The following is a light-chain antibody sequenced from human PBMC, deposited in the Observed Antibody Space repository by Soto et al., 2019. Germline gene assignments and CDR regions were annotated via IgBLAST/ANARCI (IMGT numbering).Light chain of an antibody. CDR2: KAS. J-gene: IGKJ3*01. CDR1: QTISSW. CDR3: QQSYNSPQT. V-gene: IGKV1-5*03. Sequence: DIQMTQSPSTLSGSVGDRVTITCRASQTISSWLAWYQQKPGKAPKLLIYKASTLKSGVPSRFSGSGSGTEFTLTISSLKPEDFATYYCQQSYNSPQTFGPGTKVEIK.